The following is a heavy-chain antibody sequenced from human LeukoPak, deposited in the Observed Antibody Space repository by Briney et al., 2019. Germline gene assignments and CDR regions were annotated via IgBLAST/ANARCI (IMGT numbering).Heavy chain of an antibody. V-gene: IGHV1-2*02. Sequence: SVKVSCKASGYTFTGYYMHWVRQAPGQGLEWMGWINPNSGGTNYAQKFQGRVTMTRDTSISTTYMELSRLRSDDTAVYYCARDRTTVTKYYYYYYMDVWGNGTTVTVSS. CDR1: GYTFTGYY. CDR3: ARDRTTVTKYYYYYYMDV. D-gene: IGHD4-17*01. J-gene: IGHJ6*03. CDR2: INPNSGGT.